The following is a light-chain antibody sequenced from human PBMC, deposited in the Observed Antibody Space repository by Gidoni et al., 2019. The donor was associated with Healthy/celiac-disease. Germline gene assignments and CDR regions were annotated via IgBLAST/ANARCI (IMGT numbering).Light chain of an antibody. Sequence: EIVITQSPVTLSVSPGERATLSCRASQSVSSKLAWYQQKPGQAPRLLIYGASTRATGIPARFSGSGSGTEFTLTISSLQSEEFAVYYWQQYNNWPRTFGQGTKVEIK. CDR3: QQYNNWPRT. J-gene: IGKJ1*01. CDR1: QSVSSK. CDR2: GAS. V-gene: IGKV3-15*01.